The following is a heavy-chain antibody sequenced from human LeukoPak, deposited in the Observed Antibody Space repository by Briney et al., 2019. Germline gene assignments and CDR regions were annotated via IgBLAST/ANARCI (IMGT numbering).Heavy chain of an antibody. J-gene: IGHJ6*03. CDR2: IYYSGST. V-gene: IGHV4-59*01. CDR3: ARESSTTVTPSEDYYYMDV. Sequence: SETLSLTCTVSGASISSYYWSWIRQPPGKGLEWIGYIYYSGSTNYNPSLKSRVTISVDTSKNQFSLKLSSVTAADTAVYYCARESSTTVTPSEDYYYMDVWGKGTTVTVSS. CDR1: GASISSYY. D-gene: IGHD4-11*01.